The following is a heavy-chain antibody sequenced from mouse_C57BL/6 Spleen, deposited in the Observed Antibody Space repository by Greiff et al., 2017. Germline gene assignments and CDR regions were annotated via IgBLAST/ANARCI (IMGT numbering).Heavy chain of an antibody. CDR2: IHPNSGST. V-gene: IGHV1-64*01. J-gene: IGHJ3*01. CDR3: ARGGFAY. Sequence: QVQLQQPGAELVQPGASVKLSCKASGYTFTSYWMHWVKQRPGQGLEWLGMIHPNSGSTNYTEKFTSKATLTVDRSTSTAYMQVSSLTSKDSAVYDCARGGFAYWGQGTLVTVSA. CDR1: GYTFTSYW.